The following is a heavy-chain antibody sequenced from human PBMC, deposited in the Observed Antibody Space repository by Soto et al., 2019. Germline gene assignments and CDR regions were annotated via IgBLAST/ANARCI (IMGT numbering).Heavy chain of an antibody. CDR2: INPNSGGT. J-gene: IGHJ6*02. Sequence: ASVKVSCKASGYTFAGYYMHWVRQAPGQGLEWMGWINPNSGGTNYAQKFQGWVTITRDTSISTAYMELSSLRSDDTAVYYCARDLTVTSNRYYYYYGMDVWGQGTTVTVSS. CDR1: GYTFAGYY. D-gene: IGHD4-17*01. CDR3: ARDLTVTSNRYYYYYGMDV. V-gene: IGHV1-2*04.